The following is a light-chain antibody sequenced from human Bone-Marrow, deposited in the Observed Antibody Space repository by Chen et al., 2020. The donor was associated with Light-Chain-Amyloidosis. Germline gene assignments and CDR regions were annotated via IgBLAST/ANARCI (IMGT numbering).Light chain of an antibody. CDR3: TSYTSSNTIL. Sequence: QSALTQPASVYGSPRQTITISCTGTSSDVGGYNCVSWYQHSPGNAPKLIIYEVSKRPSVVSNRFSGSKSGNTASLTISGLQAEDETDYYCTSYTSSNTILFGGGTKLTVL. CDR2: EVS. CDR1: SSDVGGYNC. V-gene: IGLV2-14*01. J-gene: IGLJ2*01.